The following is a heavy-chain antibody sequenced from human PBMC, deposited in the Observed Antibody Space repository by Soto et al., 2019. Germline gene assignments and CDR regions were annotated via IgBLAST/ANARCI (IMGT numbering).Heavy chain of an antibody. CDR2: IDPSDSYT. CDR3: ARPRFGYCSGGSCYSY. Sequence: PRESLKISCKGSGYSFTSYWISWVRQMPGKGLEWMGRIDPSDSYTNYSPSFQGHVTISADKSISTAYLQWSSLKASDTAMYYCARPRFGYCSGGSCYSYWGQGTLVTVSS. V-gene: IGHV5-10-1*01. CDR1: GYSFTSYW. D-gene: IGHD2-15*01. J-gene: IGHJ4*02.